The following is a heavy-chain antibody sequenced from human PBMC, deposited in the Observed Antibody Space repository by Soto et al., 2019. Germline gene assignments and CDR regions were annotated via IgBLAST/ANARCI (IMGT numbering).Heavy chain of an antibody. D-gene: IGHD1-7*01. J-gene: IGHJ5*02. CDR1: GYTFTSYA. Sequence: ASVKVSCKASGYTFTSYAMHWVRQAPGQRLEWMGWINAGNGNTKYSQKFQGRVTITRDTSASTAYMELSSLRSEDTAVYYCARERITGTYSAWLGPWGKGTRVTVPQ. V-gene: IGHV1-3*01. CDR3: ARERITGTYSAWLGP. CDR2: INAGNGNT.